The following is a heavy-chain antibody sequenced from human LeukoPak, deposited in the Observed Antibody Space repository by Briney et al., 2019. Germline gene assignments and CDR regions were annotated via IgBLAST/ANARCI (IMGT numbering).Heavy chain of an antibody. Sequence: SETLSLTCTVSGGSISSYYWSWIRQPPGKGLEWIGYIYYSGSTNYNPSLKSRVTISVDTSKNQFSLKLSSVTAADTAVYYCARGTHRVYYYGMDVWGQGTTVTVSS. CDR1: GGSISSYY. V-gene: IGHV4-59*01. D-gene: IGHD1/OR15-1a*01. CDR2: IYYSGST. CDR3: ARGTHRVYYYGMDV. J-gene: IGHJ6*02.